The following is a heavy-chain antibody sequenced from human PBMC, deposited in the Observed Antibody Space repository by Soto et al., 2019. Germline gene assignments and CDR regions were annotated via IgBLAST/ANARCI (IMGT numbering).Heavy chain of an antibody. D-gene: IGHD3-3*01. Sequence: LSLTCAVYGGSFSGYYWSWIRQPPGKGLEWIGEINHSGSTNYNPSLKSRVTISVDTSKNQFSLKLSSVTAADTAVYYCARRDTYYDFWSGYRTYGYYFDYWGQGTLVTVSS. CDR3: ARRDTYYDFWSGYRTYGYYFDY. J-gene: IGHJ4*02. V-gene: IGHV4-34*01. CDR2: INHSGST. CDR1: GGSFSGYY.